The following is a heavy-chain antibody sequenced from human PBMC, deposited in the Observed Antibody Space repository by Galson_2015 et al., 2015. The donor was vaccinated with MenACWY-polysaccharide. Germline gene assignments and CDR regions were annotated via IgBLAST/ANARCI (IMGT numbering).Heavy chain of an antibody. Sequence: SVKVSCKAFGYTFTSYAIHWVRQAPGQRLEWMGWINAGNGNTKYSQNLQGRVTITRDTSASTAYMELSSLRSEDTAVYYCAKAGPSSGGTYFDYWGQGSLVTVSS. J-gene: IGHJ4*02. V-gene: IGHV1-3*01. CDR3: AKAGPSSGGTYFDY. CDR2: INAGNGNT. CDR1: GYTFTSYA. D-gene: IGHD6-6*01.